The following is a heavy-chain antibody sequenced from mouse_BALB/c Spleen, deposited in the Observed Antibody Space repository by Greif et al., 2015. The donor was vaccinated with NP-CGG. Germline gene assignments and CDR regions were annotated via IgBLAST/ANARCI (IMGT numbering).Heavy chain of an antibody. J-gene: IGHJ4*01. CDR2: IRNKANGYTT. V-gene: IGHV7-3*02. CDR1: GFTFTDYY. CDR3: ARDGGTGTVFYAMDY. Sequence: EVKLVESGGGLVQPGGSLRLSCATSGFTFTDYYMSWVRQPPGTALEWLGFIRNKANGYTTEYSASVKGRFTISRDNSQTILYLQMNTLRAEDSATYYCARDGGTGTVFYAMDYWGQGTSVTVSS. D-gene: IGHD4-1*01.